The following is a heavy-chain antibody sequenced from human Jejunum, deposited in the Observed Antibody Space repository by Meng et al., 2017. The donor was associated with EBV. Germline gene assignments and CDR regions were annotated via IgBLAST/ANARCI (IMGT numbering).Heavy chain of an antibody. CDR3: RIRSHCDGGICYSYDY. V-gene: IGHV1-18*01. CDR2: GSAYNGNT. D-gene: IGHD2-15*01. CDR1: GYTCTYYG. Sequence: GHVSQYEAEVKETRASVKVSCKASGYTCTYYGYSWGRQDQGQGLEWMGCGSAYNGNTDNAQKLQGRVIMTTDTPSRTAYMELMSLRSDDKAVYYCRIRSHCDGGICYSYDYWGQGTLVTVSS. J-gene: IGHJ4*02.